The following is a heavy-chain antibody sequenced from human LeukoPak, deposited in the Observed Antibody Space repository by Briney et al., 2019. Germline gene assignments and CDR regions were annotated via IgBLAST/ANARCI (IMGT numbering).Heavy chain of an antibody. CDR3: ATAVGGHSSPGN. CDR2: INHGGST. Sequence: SETLSLTCAVYGGSFSGYYWIWIRQPPGKGLELIGEINHGGSTIYHPSLKSRATISVDTSETQFSLRLSSVTAADTAVYYCATAVGGHSSPGNWGQGTLVTVSS. J-gene: IGHJ4*02. D-gene: IGHD1-26*01. CDR1: GGSFSGYY. V-gene: IGHV4-34*01.